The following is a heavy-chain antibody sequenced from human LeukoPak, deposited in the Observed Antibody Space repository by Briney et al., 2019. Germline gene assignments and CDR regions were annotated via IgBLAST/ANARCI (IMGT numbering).Heavy chain of an antibody. V-gene: IGHV3-49*04. CDR2: IRSKAYGGTT. D-gene: IGHD5-12*01. J-gene: IGHJ4*02. CDR1: GFTFGDYA. Sequence: GGSLRLSCTASGFTFGDYAMSWVRQAPGKGLEWVGFIRSKAYGGTTAYAASVKGRFSISRDDSKSITYPQMNSLKTEDTAVYYCTRDDDCYDYDKFDYWGQGTLVTVSS. CDR3: TRDDDCYDYDKFDY.